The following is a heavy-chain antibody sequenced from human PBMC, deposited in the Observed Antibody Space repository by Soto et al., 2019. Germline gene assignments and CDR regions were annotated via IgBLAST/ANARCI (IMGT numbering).Heavy chain of an antibody. CDR3: MRSRVVVMTAVNGRGFAP. CDR1: GGSFSNYY. CDR2: INHSGRT. J-gene: IGHJ5*02. Sequence: QVQLQQWGAGLLKPSETLSLTCAVSGGSFSNYYWTWIRQPPGKGLEWIGDINHSGRTKYNPSLKSRATISVDKSQNQFSLQVSSVTAADTAVYYCMRSRVVVMTAVNGRGFAPWSQGTLVTDSS. V-gene: IGHV4-34*01. D-gene: IGHD2-21*02.